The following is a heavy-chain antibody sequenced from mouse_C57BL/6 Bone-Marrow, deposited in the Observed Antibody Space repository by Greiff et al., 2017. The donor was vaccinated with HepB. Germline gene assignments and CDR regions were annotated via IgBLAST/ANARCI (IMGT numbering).Heavy chain of an antibody. CDR1: GFTFSSYA. V-gene: IGHV5-4*01. Sequence: VQLKESGGGLVKPGGSLKLSCAASGFTFSSYAMSWVRQTPEKRLEWVATISDGGSYTYYPDNVKGRFTISRDNAKNNLYLQMSHLKSEDTAMYYCARGDDYWGQGTTLTVSS. CDR2: ISDGGSYT. J-gene: IGHJ2*01. CDR3: ARGDDY.